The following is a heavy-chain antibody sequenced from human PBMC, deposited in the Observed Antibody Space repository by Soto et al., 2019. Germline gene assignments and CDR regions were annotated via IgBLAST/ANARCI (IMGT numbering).Heavy chain of an antibody. CDR3: ARDRRDIGATIARGTFHY. V-gene: IGHV3-21*01. J-gene: IGHJ4*02. CDR1: GFTFSSYS. Sequence: VGSLRLSCAASGFTFSSYSMNWVRQAPGKGLEWVSSISSSSSYIYYADSVKGRFTISRDNAKNSLYLQMNSLRAEDTAVYYCARDRRDIGATIARGTFHYWGQGTLVTVSS. D-gene: IGHD5-12*01. CDR2: ISSSSSYI.